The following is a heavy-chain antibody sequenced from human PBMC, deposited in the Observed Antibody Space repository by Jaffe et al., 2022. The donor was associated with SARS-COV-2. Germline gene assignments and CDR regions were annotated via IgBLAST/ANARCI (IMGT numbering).Heavy chain of an antibody. J-gene: IGHJ6*02. CDR3: ASCELAATPVTNYYYYYGMDV. CDR2: ISGSGGST. CDR1: GFTFSSYA. D-gene: IGHD2-15*01. Sequence: EVQLLESGGGLVQPGGSLRLSCAASGFTFSSYAMSWVRQAPGKGLEWVSAISGSGGSTYYADSVKGRFTISRDNSKNTLYLQMNSLRAEDTAVYYCASCELAATPVTNYYYYYGMDVWGQGTTVTVSS. V-gene: IGHV3-23*01.